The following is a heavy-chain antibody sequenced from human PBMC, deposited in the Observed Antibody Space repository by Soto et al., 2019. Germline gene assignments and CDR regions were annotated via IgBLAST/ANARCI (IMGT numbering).Heavy chain of an antibody. D-gene: IGHD2-15*01. Sequence: PSETLSLTCTVSGGSISSYYWSWIRRPPGKGLEWIGYIYYSGSTNYNPSLKSRVTIPLDTPKNQFSLELSSVTAADTAVYYCARVAAVASTPYNWFDSWGQGTLVTVSS. CDR2: IYYSGST. J-gene: IGHJ5*01. CDR3: ARVAAVASTPYNWFDS. V-gene: IGHV4-59*01. CDR1: GGSISSYY.